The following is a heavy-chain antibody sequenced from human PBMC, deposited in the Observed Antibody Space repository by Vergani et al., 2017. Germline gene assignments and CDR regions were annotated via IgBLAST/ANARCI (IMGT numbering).Heavy chain of an antibody. J-gene: IGHJ4*02. CDR2: INHSGST. D-gene: IGHD3-10*01. CDR3: ARGPSWGMVRGVIRYFDY. CDR1: GGSFSDYY. Sequence: QVQVQQWGAGLLKPSETLALTCAVYGGSFSDYYWSWIRQPPGKGLEWIGEINHSGSTNYNPSLKSRVTISVDTSKNQFSLKLSSVTAADTAVYYCARGPSWGMVRGVIRYFDYWGQGTLVTVSS. V-gene: IGHV4-34*01.